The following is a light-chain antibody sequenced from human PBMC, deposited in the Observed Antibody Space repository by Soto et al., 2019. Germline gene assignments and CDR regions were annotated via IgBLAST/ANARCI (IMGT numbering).Light chain of an antibody. J-gene: IGLJ3*02. Sequence: QSALTQPASVSGSPGQSITISCTGTSSDVGGHNYVSWYQQHPGKAPKLMIYDVSKRPSGVPDRFSGSKSGNTASLTISGLQAEDEADYYCCSYAGSYTVFGGGTKLTVL. V-gene: IGLV2-11*01. CDR3: CSYAGSYTV. CDR1: SSDVGGHNY. CDR2: DVS.